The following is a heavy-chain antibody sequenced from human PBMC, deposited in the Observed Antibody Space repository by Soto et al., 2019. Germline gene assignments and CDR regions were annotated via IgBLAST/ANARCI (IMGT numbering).Heavy chain of an antibody. CDR2: ISDDGTTT. CDR1: GFTFSMYW. J-gene: IGHJ4*02. D-gene: IGHD2-2*01. V-gene: IGHV3-74*01. Sequence: GGSLRLSCVVSGFTFSMYWMHWVRQVPGQSPFWVSRISDDGTTTYYADSVKGRFTISRDNSENTLYLQMNSLRAEDTAVYYCARFSCNSINCYQLDFWGQGTLVTVSS. CDR3: ARFSCNSINCYQLDF.